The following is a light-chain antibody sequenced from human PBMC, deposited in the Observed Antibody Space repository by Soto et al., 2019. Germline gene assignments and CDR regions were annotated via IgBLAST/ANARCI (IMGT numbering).Light chain of an antibody. J-gene: IGKJ3*01. Sequence: IQMTQSPSSLSASVGDTVTITCRASQTIDRYLNWFQQKSGEAPKLLMNAASTLRSGVPSSFIASGSGTDFTLTISSHLTEDYATYYCQQSYNAPFNFGPGTKVDIK. V-gene: IGKV1-39*01. CDR2: AAS. CDR3: QQSYNAPFN. CDR1: QTIDRY.